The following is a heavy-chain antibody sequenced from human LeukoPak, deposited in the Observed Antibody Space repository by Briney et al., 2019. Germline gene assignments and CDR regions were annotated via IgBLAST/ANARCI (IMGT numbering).Heavy chain of an antibody. V-gene: IGHV4-30-2*01. CDR1: GGSISSGGYS. J-gene: IGHJ4*02. CDR3: ARVGGRFGY. CDR2: IYHSGST. Sequence: PSQTLSLTCAVSGGSISSGGYSWRWIRQPPGKGLEWIGYIYHSGSTYYNPSLKSRVTISVDRSKNQFSLKLSSVTAADTAVYHCARVGGRFGYWGQGTLVTVSS. D-gene: IGHD2-15*01.